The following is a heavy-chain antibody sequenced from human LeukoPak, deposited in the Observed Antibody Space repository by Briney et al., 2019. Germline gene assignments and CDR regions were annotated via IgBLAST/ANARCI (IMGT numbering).Heavy chain of an antibody. D-gene: IGHD4-17*01. CDR3: ARGADYGYFDY. Sequence: PSETLSLTCAVYGGSFSGYYWSWIRKPPGKGLEWIGEINHSGSTNYNTSLKSRVTISVDTSKNQFSLKLSSVTAADTAVYYCARGADYGYFDYWGQGTLVTVSS. J-gene: IGHJ4*02. CDR1: GGSFSGYY. V-gene: IGHV4-34*01. CDR2: INHSGST.